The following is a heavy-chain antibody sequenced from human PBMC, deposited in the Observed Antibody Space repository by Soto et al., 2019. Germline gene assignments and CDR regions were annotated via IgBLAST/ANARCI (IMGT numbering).Heavy chain of an antibody. D-gene: IGHD3-16*01. Sequence: SETLSLTCTVPGGSISGYYWSWIRQSPGEGLEWIGYMYYSGSTNYNPSLRSRVTISVDTSRKQFSLELRSVTAADTAVYYCARFNGGFYPSWFDPWGQGTLVTVSS. V-gene: IGHV4-59*01. CDR2: MYYSGST. J-gene: IGHJ5*02. CDR1: GGSISGYY. CDR3: ARFNGGFYPSWFDP.